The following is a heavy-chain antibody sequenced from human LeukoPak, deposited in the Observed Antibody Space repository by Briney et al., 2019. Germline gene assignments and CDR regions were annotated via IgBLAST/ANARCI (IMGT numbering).Heavy chain of an antibody. V-gene: IGHV1-8*01. CDR2: MNPNSGNT. D-gene: IGHD2-15*01. Sequence: ASVKVSCKASGYTFTSYDINWVRQAPGQGLEWMGWMNPNSGNTGYAQKFQGRVTMTRNTSISTAYMELSSLRSEDTAVYYCARERVAATNYYGMDVWGQGTTVTVSS. CDR3: ARERVAATNYYGMDV. CDR1: GYTFTSYD. J-gene: IGHJ6*02.